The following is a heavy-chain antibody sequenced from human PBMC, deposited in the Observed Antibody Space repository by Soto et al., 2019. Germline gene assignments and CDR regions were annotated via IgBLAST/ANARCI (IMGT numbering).Heavy chain of an antibody. V-gene: IGHV4-61*08. Sequence: QVQLQESGPGLVKPSETLSLTCTVSGDSVRSGDHYWNWIRQPPGKGLEWIGYIYYNGNTNYNPTLKSXXIXSXXTSKNQISLKLNSVTAADTAVYYCAGGMDYSKLGWWGQGTLVSVSS. J-gene: IGHJ4*02. D-gene: IGHD4-4*01. CDR2: IYYNGNT. CDR1: GDSVRSGDHY. CDR3: AGGMDYSKLGW.